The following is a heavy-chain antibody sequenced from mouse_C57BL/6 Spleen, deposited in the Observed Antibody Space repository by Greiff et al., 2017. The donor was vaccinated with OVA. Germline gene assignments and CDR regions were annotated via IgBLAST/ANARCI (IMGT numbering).Heavy chain of an antibody. V-gene: IGHV3-6*01. J-gene: IGHJ4*01. CDR2: ISYDGSN. CDR1: GYSITSGYY. CDR3: ARGGWLLQCAMDY. D-gene: IGHD2-3*01. Sequence: VQLKESGPGLVKPSQSLSLTCSVTGYSITSGYYWNWIRQFPGNKLEWMGYISYDGSNNYNPSLKNRISITRDTSKNQFFLKLNSVTTEDTATYYCARGGWLLQCAMDYWGQGTSVTVSS.